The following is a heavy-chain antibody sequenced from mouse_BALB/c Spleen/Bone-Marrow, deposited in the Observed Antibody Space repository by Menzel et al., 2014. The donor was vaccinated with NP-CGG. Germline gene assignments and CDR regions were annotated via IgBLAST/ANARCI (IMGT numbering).Heavy chain of an antibody. CDR1: GYTFTSYW. V-gene: IGHV1S22*01. CDR3: TNHYFDY. CDR2: IYPGSGST. J-gene: IGHJ2*01. Sequence: LKQSGSELVRPGASVKLSCKASGYTFTSYWMHWVKQRPGQGLEWIGNIYPGSGSTNYDEKFKSKATLTVDTSSSTAYMQLSSLTSEDSAVYYCTNHYFDYWGQGTTLTVSP.